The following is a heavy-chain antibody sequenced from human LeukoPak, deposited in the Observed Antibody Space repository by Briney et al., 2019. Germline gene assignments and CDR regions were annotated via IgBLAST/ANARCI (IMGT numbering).Heavy chain of an antibody. V-gene: IGHV4-59*12. CDR1: GDSISGYY. CDR3: ARNRRPVVPAAFSRYFDY. D-gene: IGHD2-2*01. J-gene: IGHJ4*02. Sequence: PSETLSLTCGVSGDSISGYYWSWIRQPPEKGLEWIGYIHSSGSTNYSPSLKSRLTLSVDTSKNQFSLKLSSVTAADTAVYYCARNRRPVVPAAFSRYFDYWGQGTLVTVSS. CDR2: IHSSGST.